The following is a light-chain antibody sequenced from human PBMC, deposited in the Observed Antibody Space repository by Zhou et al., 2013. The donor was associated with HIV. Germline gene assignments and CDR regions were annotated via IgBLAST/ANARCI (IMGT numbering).Light chain of an antibody. V-gene: IGKV1-5*03. CDR3: HQYGSSPPT. CDR1: QSISSW. J-gene: IGKJ4*01. Sequence: DIQMTQSPSTLSASVGDRVTITCRASQSISSWLAWYQQKPGKAPKLLIYKASTLESGVPSRFSGSGSGTDFTLTISRLEAEDFAVYSCHQYGSSPPTFGGGTKVEVQ. CDR2: KAS.